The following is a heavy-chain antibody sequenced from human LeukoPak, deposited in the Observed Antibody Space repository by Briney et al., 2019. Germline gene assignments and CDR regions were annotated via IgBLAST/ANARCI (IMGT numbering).Heavy chain of an antibody. CDR3: ARWGPDFWSDHYPFDY. J-gene: IGHJ4*02. D-gene: IGHD3-3*01. Sequence: GASVKVPCKASGYSFISYGISWVRQAPGQGLEWMGWISGHNGQTSYAQKLQGRVTMTTETSTSTVYMELRSLRSDDTAVYYCARWGPDFWSDHYPFDYWGQGTLVIVSS. CDR1: GYSFISYG. V-gene: IGHV1-18*01. CDR2: ISGHNGQT.